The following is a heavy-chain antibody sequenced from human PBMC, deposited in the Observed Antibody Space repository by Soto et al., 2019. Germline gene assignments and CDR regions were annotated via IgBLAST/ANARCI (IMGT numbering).Heavy chain of an antibody. CDR3: ARGEEDYYDYYFDY. Sequence: QVQLVQSGAEVKKPGSSVKVSCKASGGTFSSYAISWVRQAPGQGLEWMGGIIPTYGTANYAQKLQGRGTIAAENSTSPAYMELSSLRSEDTAVYYCARGEEDYYDYYFDYWGQGTLVTVSS. J-gene: IGHJ4*02. CDR2: IIPTYGTA. CDR1: GGTFSSYA. V-gene: IGHV1-69*06. D-gene: IGHD3-22*01.